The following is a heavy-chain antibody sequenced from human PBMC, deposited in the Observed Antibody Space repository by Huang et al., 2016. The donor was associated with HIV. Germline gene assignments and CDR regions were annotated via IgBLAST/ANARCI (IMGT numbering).Heavy chain of an antibody. V-gene: IGHV1-2*02. D-gene: IGHD1-26*01. CDR2: IRPNSGDT. CDR1: GYTFTGYY. J-gene: IGHJ4*02. Sequence: QVQLVQSGAEVKKPGASVKVSCKASGYTFTGYYMHWVRQAPGQGLKLMGLIRPNSGDTYYVQEFQGRVTMTLETSVRTAYMELTSLRSDDTAVYYWARGSASVGFPSFDYWGQGTLATVSS. CDR3: ARGSASVGFPSFDY.